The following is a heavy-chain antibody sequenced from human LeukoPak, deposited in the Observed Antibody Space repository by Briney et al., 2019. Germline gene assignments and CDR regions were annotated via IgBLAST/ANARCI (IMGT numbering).Heavy chain of an antibody. CDR1: GGSISSSSYY. D-gene: IGHD6-13*01. Sequence: PSETLSLTCTVSGGSISSSSYYWGWIRQPPGKGLEWIGSIYYSGSTYYNPSLKSRVTISVDTSKNQFSLKLGSVTAADTAVYYCARQFERAAAAGLPGYWGQGTLVTVSS. CDR3: ARQFERAAAAGLPGY. J-gene: IGHJ4*02. CDR2: IYYSGST. V-gene: IGHV4-39*01.